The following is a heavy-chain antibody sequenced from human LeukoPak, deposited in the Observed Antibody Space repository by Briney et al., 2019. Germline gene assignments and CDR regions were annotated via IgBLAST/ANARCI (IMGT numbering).Heavy chain of an antibody. Sequence: GGSLRVSCAASGFTFSSYIMNWVRQAPGKGLEWVSSIRSSSSYIYYADSVKGRFTISRDNAKNSLYLQMDSLGVEDTAVYYCARESLHSSRPERHIDYWGQGTLVTVSS. V-gene: IGHV3-21*01. D-gene: IGHD2-2*01. CDR1: GFTFSSYI. CDR2: IRSSSSYI. J-gene: IGHJ4*02. CDR3: ARESLHSSRPERHIDY.